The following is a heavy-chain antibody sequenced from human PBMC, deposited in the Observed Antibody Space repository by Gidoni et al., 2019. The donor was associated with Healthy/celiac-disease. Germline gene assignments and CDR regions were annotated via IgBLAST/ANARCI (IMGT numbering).Heavy chain of an antibody. CDR3: ARTTSGHSGFDY. J-gene: IGHJ4*02. CDR1: GGSIRSGGYY. D-gene: IGHD5-12*01. CDR2: IYYSGSN. V-gene: IGHV4-31*03. Sequence: QVQLQESCPGLVKPSQTLSLPCTVSGGSIRSGGYYWSWIRQHPGKGLEGIGYIYYSGSNYYNPSLKSRVTISVETSKNQFSLKLNSVTAADTAVYYCARTTSGHSGFDYWGQGTLVTVSS.